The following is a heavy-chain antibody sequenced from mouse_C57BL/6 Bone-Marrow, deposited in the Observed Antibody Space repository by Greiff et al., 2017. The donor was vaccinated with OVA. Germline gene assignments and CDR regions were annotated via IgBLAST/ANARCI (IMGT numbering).Heavy chain of an antibody. CDR1: GFTFSDYY. J-gene: IGHJ4*01. D-gene: IGHD2-5*01. V-gene: IGHV5-12*01. Sequence: VQLKQSGGGLVQPGGSLKLSCAASGFTFSDYYMYWVRQTPEKRLEWVAYISNGGGSTYYPDTVKGRFTISRDNAKNTLYLQMSRLKSEDTAMYYCAREAYSNYAMDYWGQGTSVTVSS. CDR2: ISNGGGST. CDR3: AREAYSNYAMDY.